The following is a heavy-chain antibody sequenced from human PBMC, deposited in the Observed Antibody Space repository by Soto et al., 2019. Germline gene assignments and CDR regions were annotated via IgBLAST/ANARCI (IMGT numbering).Heavy chain of an antibody. CDR3: AGERSALPGARDAMDV. D-gene: IGHD1-26*01. CDR2: ISASGGYK. Sequence: EVRLVESGGGLVKPGGSLRVSCAASGFNFNTYSMNWVRQAPGKGLQWVSFISASGGYKYYADSVRGRFTISRDNAKKSVYLEMSSLRADDSAVYFCAGERSALPGARDAMDVWGQGTTVTVSS. CDR1: GFNFNTYS. J-gene: IGHJ6*02. V-gene: IGHV3-21*02.